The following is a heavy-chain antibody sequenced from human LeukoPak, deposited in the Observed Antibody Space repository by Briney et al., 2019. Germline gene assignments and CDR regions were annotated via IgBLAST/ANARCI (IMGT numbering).Heavy chain of an antibody. D-gene: IGHD1-26*01. V-gene: IGHV4-31*03. J-gene: IGHJ5*02. CDR1: GGSISSGGYY. CDR2: IYYSGST. CDR3: ARKAGDASIVGATFWFDP. Sequence: SETLSLTCTVSGGSISSGGYYWRWIRQHPGMGLEWIGYIYYSGSTYYNPSLKSRVTISVDTSKNQFSLKLSSVTAADTAVYYCARKAGDASIVGATFWFDPWGQGTLVTVSS.